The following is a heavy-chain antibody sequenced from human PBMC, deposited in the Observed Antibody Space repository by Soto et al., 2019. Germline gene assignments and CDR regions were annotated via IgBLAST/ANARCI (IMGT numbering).Heavy chain of an antibody. Sequence: EVQLLESGGDLVQRGGSLRLSCAASGFTFSGYGMSWVRQAPGKGLEWVSCITSSGSNTYYVDSVQGRFTISRDNSKNTLCLQMNSLTFEDTALYYCAKEQGRVAAALDYWGQGTLVTVSS. V-gene: IGHV3-23*01. J-gene: IGHJ4*02. CDR3: AKEQGRVAAALDY. D-gene: IGHD6-13*01. CDR2: ITSSGSNT. CDR1: GFTFSGYG.